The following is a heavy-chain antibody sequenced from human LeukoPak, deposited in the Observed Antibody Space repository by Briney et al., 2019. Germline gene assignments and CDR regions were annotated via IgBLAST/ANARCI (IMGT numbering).Heavy chain of an antibody. Sequence: SETLSLTCTVSGGSISSYYWSWIRQPAGKGLEWIGRIYTSGSTNYNPSLKSRVTISVDTSKNQFSLKLSSVTAADTAVYYCARDGYYYDSSGYYSPVFDYWGQGTLVTVSS. D-gene: IGHD3-22*01. V-gene: IGHV4-4*07. J-gene: IGHJ4*02. CDR3: ARDGYYYDSSGYYSPVFDY. CDR1: GGSISSYY. CDR2: IYTSGST.